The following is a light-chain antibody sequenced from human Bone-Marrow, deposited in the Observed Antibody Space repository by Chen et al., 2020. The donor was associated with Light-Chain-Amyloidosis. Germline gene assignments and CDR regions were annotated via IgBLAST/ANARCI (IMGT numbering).Light chain of an antibody. CDR3: SSYTITNTLV. Sequence: QSALTRPASVSGSPGPSITISCTGTSSDVGGDNHVSWYQQHPDKAPKLMIYEVTNRPSWVPDRFSGSKSDNTASLTISGLQTEDEADYFCSSYTITNTLVFGSGTRVTVL. CDR2: EVT. V-gene: IGLV2-14*01. CDR1: SSDVGGDNH. J-gene: IGLJ1*01.